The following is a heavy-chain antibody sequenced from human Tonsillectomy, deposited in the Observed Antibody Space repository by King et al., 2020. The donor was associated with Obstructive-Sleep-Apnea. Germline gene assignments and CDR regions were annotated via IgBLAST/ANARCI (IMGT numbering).Heavy chain of an antibody. CDR2: FNPNTGGT. V-gene: IGHV1-2*02. D-gene: IGHD3-3*01. CDR3: ARGMHRRRSLEWSNSIDN. J-gene: IGHJ4*02. Sequence: VQLVESGAEVKKPGASVRVSCKTSGYTFTDYYMHWVRQAPGQGLEWMGWFNPNTGGTNFAQKFHGRVSMTRDTSISTAYIDLNRLRSEDTAIYYCARGMHRRRSLEWSNSIDNWGQGTLVTVSS. CDR1: GYTFTDYY.